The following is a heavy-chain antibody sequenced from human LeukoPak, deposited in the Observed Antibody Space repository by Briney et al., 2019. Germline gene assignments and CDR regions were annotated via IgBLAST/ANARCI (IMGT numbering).Heavy chain of an antibody. CDR2: IFYSGST. J-gene: IGHJ4*02. CDR1: GGAITSYY. D-gene: IGHD4-11*01. CDR3: ARHGRNIGAPNY. V-gene: IGHV4-59*08. Sequence: SETLSLTCTVSGGAITSYYWSWIRQPPGKGLEWVGYIFYSGSTNYNPSLKSRVTISVDTSKNQFSLNLSSVTAADTAMYFCARHGRNIGAPNYWGQGTLVTVSS.